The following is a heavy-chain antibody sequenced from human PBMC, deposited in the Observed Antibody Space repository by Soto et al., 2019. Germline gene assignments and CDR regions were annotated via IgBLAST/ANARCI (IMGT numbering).Heavy chain of an antibody. D-gene: IGHD3-16*01. V-gene: IGHV3-53*01. CDR2: IYSGGYT. Sequence: EVQLVESGGGLIQPGGSLRLSCAVSGFTVSNNYMSWVRQAPGKGLEGVSVIYSGGYTAYGDSVKGRFTISRDNSKNTHFLKKNSRGAGATPFFFGGAKPGGGGYWGQGTLVTVSS. CDR3: GAKPGGGGY. CDR1: GFTVSNNY. J-gene: IGHJ4*02.